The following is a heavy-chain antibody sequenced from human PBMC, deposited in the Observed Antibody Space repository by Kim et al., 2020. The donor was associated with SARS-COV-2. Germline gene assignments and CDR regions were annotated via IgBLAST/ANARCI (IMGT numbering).Heavy chain of an antibody. CDR2: ISYDGSNK. CDR3: ASQGYSGYDSGDAFDI. V-gene: IGHV3-30-3*01. CDR1: GFTFSSYA. Sequence: GGSLRLSCAASGFTFSSYAMHWVRQAPGKGLEWVAVISYDGSNKYYADSVKGRFTISRDNSKNTLYLQMNSLRAEDTAVYYCASQGYSGYDSGDAFDIWGQGTMVTVSS. D-gene: IGHD5-12*01. J-gene: IGHJ3*02.